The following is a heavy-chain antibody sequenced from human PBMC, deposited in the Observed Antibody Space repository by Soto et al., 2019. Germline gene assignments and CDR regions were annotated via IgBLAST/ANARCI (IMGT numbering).Heavy chain of an antibody. CDR3: ARGRYDRFGRHCLGLDV. V-gene: IGHV1-69*12. D-gene: IGHD1-1*01. Sequence: QVRLVQSGAEVKKPGSSVKVSCKGSGGTFTSYIITWVREAPGQGLEWIGGIVPKFATANYAQKFRGRLTLTADAPTIMVYMELCNLGSEDTGVYYCARGRYDRFGRHCLGLDVCGQGTTVTVS. CDR1: GGTFTSYI. CDR2: IVPKFATA. J-gene: IGHJ6*02.